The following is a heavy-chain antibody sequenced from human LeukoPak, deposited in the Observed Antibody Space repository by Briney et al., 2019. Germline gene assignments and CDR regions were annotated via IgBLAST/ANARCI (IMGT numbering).Heavy chain of an antibody. J-gene: IGHJ3*02. D-gene: IGHD6-13*01. CDR1: GGSFSVYY. V-gene: IGHV4-34*01. Sequence: SETLSLTCAVYGGSFSVYYWSWIRQPPGKGLEWIGEINHSGSTNYNPSLKSRVTISVDTSKNQFSLKLSSVTAADTAVYYCARVEVIAAAGTYAFDIWGQGTMVTVSS. CDR2: INHSGST. CDR3: ARVEVIAAAGTYAFDI.